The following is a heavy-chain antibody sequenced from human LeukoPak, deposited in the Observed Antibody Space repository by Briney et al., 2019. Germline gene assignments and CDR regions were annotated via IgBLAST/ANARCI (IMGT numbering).Heavy chain of an antibody. CDR1: GYTFTGYY. Sequence: EASVKVSCKASGYTFTGYYMHWVRQAPGQGLEWMGWINPNSGGTNYAQKFQGWVTMTRDTSISTAYMELSRLRSDDTAVYYCARERGGYYGSGEEYYFDYWGQGTLVTVSS. J-gene: IGHJ4*02. V-gene: IGHV1-2*04. CDR3: ARERGGYYGSGEEYYFDY. CDR2: INPNSGGT. D-gene: IGHD3-10*01.